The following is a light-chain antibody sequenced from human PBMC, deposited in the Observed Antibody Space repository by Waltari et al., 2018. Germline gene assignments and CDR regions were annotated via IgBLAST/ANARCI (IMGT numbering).Light chain of an antibody. Sequence: EIVMTQSPATLSVSPGESATLFCRASQNVADKVAWYQQKPGQAPSLLIYGASTRANGIPARFIGSGSGTEFSLTISSLQSEDFAVYYCQHFHNWPLYTFGQGTRLEIK. CDR3: QHFHNWPLYT. CDR1: QNVADK. CDR2: GAS. J-gene: IGKJ2*01. V-gene: IGKV3-15*01.